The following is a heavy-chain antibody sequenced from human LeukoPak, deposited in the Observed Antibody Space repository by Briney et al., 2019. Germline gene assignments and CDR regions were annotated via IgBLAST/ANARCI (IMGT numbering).Heavy chain of an antibody. CDR3: ARSGDGYTYYFDY. CDR1: GGSITSSSYY. CDR2: IYYSGST. Sequence: PSETLSLTCTVSGGSITSSSYYWSWIRQPPGKGLEWIGYIYYSGSTNYNPSLKSRVTISVDTSKNQFSLKLSSVTAADTAVYYCARSGDGYTYYFDYWGQGTLVTVSS. V-gene: IGHV4-61*05. D-gene: IGHD5-12*01. J-gene: IGHJ4*02.